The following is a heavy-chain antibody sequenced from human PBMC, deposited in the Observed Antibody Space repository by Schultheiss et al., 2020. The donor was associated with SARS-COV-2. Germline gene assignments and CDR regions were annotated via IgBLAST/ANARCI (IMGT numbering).Heavy chain of an antibody. Sequence: SETLSLTCAVDGESVSDYYWSWIRQPPGQGLEWIGYTYYSGDTHYNPSLKSRATISVDTAKNQFSLQLSSVTAADTAVYYCARYYYDGTGDNWFDPWGQGIQVTVSS. D-gene: IGHD3-3*01. CDR1: GESVSDYY. CDR2: TYYSGDT. CDR3: ARYYYDGTGDNWFDP. J-gene: IGHJ5*02. V-gene: IGHV4-34*09.